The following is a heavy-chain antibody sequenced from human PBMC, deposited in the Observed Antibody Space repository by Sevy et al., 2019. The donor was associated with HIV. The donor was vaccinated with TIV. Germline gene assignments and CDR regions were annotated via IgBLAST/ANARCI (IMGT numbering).Heavy chain of an antibody. Sequence: GGSLRLSCAASGFTFSSYAMHWVRQAPGKGLEWVAVISYDGSNKYYVDSVKGRFTISRDNSKNTRYLQMNSLRAEDTAVYYCARDGRQIFGVVISYYMDVWGKGTTVTVSS. CDR1: GFTFSSYA. CDR2: ISYDGSNK. D-gene: IGHD3-3*01. V-gene: IGHV3-30-3*01. J-gene: IGHJ6*03. CDR3: ARDGRQIFGVVISYYMDV.